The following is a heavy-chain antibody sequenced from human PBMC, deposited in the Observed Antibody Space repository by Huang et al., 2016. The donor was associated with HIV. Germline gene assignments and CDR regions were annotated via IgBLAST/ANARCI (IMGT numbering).Heavy chain of an antibody. Sequence: AASGFTFSNAWMSWVRQAPGKGLEWVGRIKSKTDGGTTDYAATVKGRFTISRDDSKKTLYLKMNSLKSEDTAVYYCSSGSTSSPDYYYYYGMEVWGQGTTVTVSS. D-gene: IGHD2-2*01. CDR2: IKSKTDGGTT. V-gene: IGHV3-15*01. J-gene: IGHJ6*02. CDR1: GFTFSNAW. CDR3: SSGSTSSPDYYYYYGMEV.